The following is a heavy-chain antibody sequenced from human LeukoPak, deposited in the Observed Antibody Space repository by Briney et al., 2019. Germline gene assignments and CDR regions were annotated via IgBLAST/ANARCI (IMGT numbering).Heavy chain of an antibody. Sequence: ASVKVSCKASGGTFSSYAMSWVRQAPGKGLEWVSAISGSGGSTYYADSVKGRFTISRDNSKNTLYLQMNSLRAEDTAVYYCAKDDTYSSSWNYWGQGTLVTVSS. J-gene: IGHJ4*02. CDR1: GGTFSSYA. V-gene: IGHV3-23*01. CDR3: AKDDTYSSSWNY. D-gene: IGHD6-13*01. CDR2: ISGSGGST.